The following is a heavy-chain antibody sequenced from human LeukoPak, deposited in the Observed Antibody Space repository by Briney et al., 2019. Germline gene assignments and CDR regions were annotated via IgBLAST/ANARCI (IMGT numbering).Heavy chain of an antibody. CDR1: GFTFSSYA. D-gene: IGHD3-10*01. CDR3: ARVHYGSGKGFDY. Sequence: GGSLRLSCAASGFTFSSYAMSWVRQAPGKGLEWVSAISGSGGSTYYADSVKGRFTISRHNSKNTLYLQMNSLRAEDTAVYYYARVHYGSGKGFDYWGQGTLVTVSS. CDR2: ISGSGGST. V-gene: IGHV3-23*01. J-gene: IGHJ4*02.